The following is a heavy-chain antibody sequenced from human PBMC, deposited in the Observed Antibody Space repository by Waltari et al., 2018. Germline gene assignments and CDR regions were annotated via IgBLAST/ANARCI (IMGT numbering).Heavy chain of an antibody. CDR3: VTALGDRSSASRPFDV. CDR2: VDPEDGET. V-gene: IGHV1-69-2*01. D-gene: IGHD3-10*01. Sequence: EVQLLQSGTELKKPGSTVKISCQVSGYRFTDYYIHWVQQAPGKRPQWMGSVDPEDGETMYAERVQGRVTITADTSTETAFMELSSLTSDDTAVYYCVTALGDRSSASRPFDVWGLGTLITVSS. J-gene: IGHJ3*01. CDR1: GYRFTDYY.